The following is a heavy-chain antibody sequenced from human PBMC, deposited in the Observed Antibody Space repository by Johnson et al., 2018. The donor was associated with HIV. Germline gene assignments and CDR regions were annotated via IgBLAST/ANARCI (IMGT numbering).Heavy chain of an antibody. V-gene: IGHV3-30*04. Sequence: QVQLVESGGGVVQPGMFVTLSCAASGLNFSDYGMHWVRQAPGKGLEWVAVISFDGSNEYYADSVKGRFTISRDNSKHTLHLKMNSLRTEDTAVYYCVSPVDTAMLDAFDSWGQGTMVTVSS. CDR1: GLNFSDYG. CDR3: VSPVDTAMLDAFDS. J-gene: IGHJ3*02. CDR2: ISFDGSNE. D-gene: IGHD5-18*01.